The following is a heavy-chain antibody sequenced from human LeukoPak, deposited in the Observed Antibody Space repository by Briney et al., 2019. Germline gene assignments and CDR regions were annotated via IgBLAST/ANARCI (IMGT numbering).Heavy chain of an antibody. D-gene: IGHD5-18*01. CDR1: GGSISSYY. J-gene: IGHJ3*02. CDR3: ATVDTDDAFDI. V-gene: IGHV4-59*01. CDR2: IYYSGST. Sequence: SETLSLTCTVSGGSISSYYWSWIRQPPGKGLKWIGYIYYSGSTNYNPSLKSRVTISVDTSKNQFSLKLSSVTAADTAVYYCATVDTDDAFDIWGQGTMVTVSS.